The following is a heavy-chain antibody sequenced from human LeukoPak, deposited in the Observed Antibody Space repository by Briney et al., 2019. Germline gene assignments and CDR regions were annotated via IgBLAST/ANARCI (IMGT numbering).Heavy chain of an antibody. J-gene: IGHJ4*02. CDR1: GGTFSSYA. D-gene: IGHD3-22*01. CDR2: IIPIFGTA. CDR3: ARASGITMIYEIFDY. V-gene: IGHV1-69*13. Sequence: ASVKVSCKASGGTFSSYAISWVRQAPGQGLEWMGGIIPIFGTANYAQKFQGRVTITADESTSTAYMELSSLRSEDTAVYYCARASGITMIYEIFDYWGQGTLVTVSS.